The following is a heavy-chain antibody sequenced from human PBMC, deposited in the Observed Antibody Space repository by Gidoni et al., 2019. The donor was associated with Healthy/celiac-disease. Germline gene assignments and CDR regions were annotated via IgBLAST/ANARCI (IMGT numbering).Heavy chain of an antibody. CDR3: ARDNYYGSGSYYGMDV. CDR1: GYTFTGYY. V-gene: IGHV1-2*04. Sequence: QVQLVQSGAEVKKPGASVKVSCKASGYTFTGYYMHWVRQAPGQGLEWMGWINPNSGGTNYAQKFQGWVTMTRDTSISKAYMELSRLRSDDTAVYYCARDNYYGSGSYYGMDVWGQGTTVTVSS. CDR2: INPNSGGT. D-gene: IGHD3-10*01. J-gene: IGHJ6*02.